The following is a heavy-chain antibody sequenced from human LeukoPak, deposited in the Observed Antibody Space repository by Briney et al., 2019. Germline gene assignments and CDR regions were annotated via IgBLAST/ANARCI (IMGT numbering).Heavy chain of an antibody. CDR2: IIPILGIA. V-gene: IGHV1-69*04. D-gene: IGHD4-17*01. Sequence: ASVKVSCKASGGTFSSYAISWVRQAPGQGLEWMGRIIPILGIANYAQKFQGRVTITADKSTSTAYMELSSLRSEDTAVYYCAREWSPPSSKPSTVTTVGYYYYGMDVWGQGTTVTVSS. CDR1: GGTFSSYA. CDR3: AREWSPPSSKPSTVTTVGYYYYGMDV. J-gene: IGHJ6*02.